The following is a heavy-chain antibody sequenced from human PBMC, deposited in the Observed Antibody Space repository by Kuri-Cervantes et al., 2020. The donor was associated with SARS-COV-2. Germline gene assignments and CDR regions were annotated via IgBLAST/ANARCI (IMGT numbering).Heavy chain of an antibody. V-gene: IGHV1-2*02. Sequence: ASVKVSCKASGYTFTDYYIHWVRQAPGQGLEWMGWVNPKTGGTKYAQKLQGRVTMTRDTSITTAYMELSRLRYDDTAVYYCVRFRSYDNSSRASDIWGQGTLVTVSS. CDR3: VRFRSYDNSSRASDI. D-gene: IGHD3-22*01. CDR2: VNPKTGGT. CDR1: GYTFTDYY. J-gene: IGHJ3*02.